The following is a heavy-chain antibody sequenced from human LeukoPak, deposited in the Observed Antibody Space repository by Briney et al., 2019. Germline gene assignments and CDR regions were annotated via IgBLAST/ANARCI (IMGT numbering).Heavy chain of an antibody. V-gene: IGHV4-34*01. CDR3: AASLWFGIYPDY. CDR1: GGSFTIYS. D-gene: IGHD3-10*01. CDR2: ISPSGNT. Sequence: SETLSLTCAVYGGSFTIYSWTWIRQPPGKSLEWVGEISPSGNTQYNPSLKSRVTISVDTSKNHLSLSLNSVTAADTAVYYCAASLWFGIYPDYWGQGSLVTVSS. J-gene: IGHJ4*02.